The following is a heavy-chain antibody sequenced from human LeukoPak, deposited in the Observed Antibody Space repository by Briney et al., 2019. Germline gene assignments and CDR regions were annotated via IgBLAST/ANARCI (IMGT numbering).Heavy chain of an antibody. CDR1: GYTFTSYG. Sequence: ASVKVSCKASGYTFTSYGISWVRQAPGQGLEWMGWISAYNGNTNYAQKLQGRVTMTTDTSTSTAYMELRSLRSDDTAVYYCARDPFWNGYYPFDYWGQGTLVTVSS. J-gene: IGHJ4*02. CDR2: ISAYNGNT. D-gene: IGHD3-3*01. V-gene: IGHV1-18*01. CDR3: ARDPFWNGYYPFDY.